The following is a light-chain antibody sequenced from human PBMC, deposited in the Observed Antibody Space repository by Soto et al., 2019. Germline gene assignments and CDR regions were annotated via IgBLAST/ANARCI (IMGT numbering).Light chain of an antibody. J-gene: IGKJ1*01. CDR2: DAS. CDR1: QSVNTW. CDR3: QQYNSDWK. Sequence: DIQMTQSSSTLSASVGDRVTIACRASQSVNTWLAWYQKKPGKPPKLLIYDASSLQSGVPSRFSGSGSGTEFTLTISSLQPDDFATYYCQQYNSDWKFGQGTKVEIK. V-gene: IGKV1-5*01.